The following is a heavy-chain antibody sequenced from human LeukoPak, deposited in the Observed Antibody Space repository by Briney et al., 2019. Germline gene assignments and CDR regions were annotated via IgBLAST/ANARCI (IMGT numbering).Heavy chain of an antibody. J-gene: IGHJ4*02. D-gene: IGHD3-9*01. V-gene: IGHV4-39*07. CDR3: ARVYDILTGYSHFDY. CDR1: GGSISSYS. CDR2: IYYSGST. Sequence: PSETLSLTCTVSGGSISSYSWSWIRQPPGKGLEWIGSIYYSGSTYYNPSLKSRVTISVDTSKNQFSLKLSSVTAADTAVYYCARVYDILTGYSHFDYWGQGTLVTVSS.